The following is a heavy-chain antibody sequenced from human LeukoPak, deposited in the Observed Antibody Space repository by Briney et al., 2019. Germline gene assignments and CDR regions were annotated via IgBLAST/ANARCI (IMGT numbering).Heavy chain of an antibody. V-gene: IGHV4-39*01. CDR2: IYYSGST. D-gene: IGHD2-21*01. J-gene: IGHJ4*02. CDR3: AALRASGAYCGGDCYLRGDDY. CDR1: GGSISSSSYY. Sequence: SETLSLTCTVSGGSISSSSYYWGWIRQPPGKGLEWIGSIYYSGSTYYNPSLKSRFTISVDTSKNQFSLKLSSVTAADTAVYYCAALRASGAYCGGDCYLRGDDYWGQGTLVTVSS.